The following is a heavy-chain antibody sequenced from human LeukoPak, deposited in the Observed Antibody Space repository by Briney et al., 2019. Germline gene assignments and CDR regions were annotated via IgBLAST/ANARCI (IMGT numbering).Heavy chain of an antibody. CDR2: ISGSGGST. Sequence: PGASLRLSCAASGFTFSSYAMSWVRQAPGKGLEWVSAISGSGGSTYYADSVKGRFTISRDNSKNTLYLQMNSLRAEDTAVYYCARDKVMRGVAYYFDYWGQGTLVTVSS. CDR1: GFTFSSYA. V-gene: IGHV3-23*01. D-gene: IGHD3-16*01. CDR3: ARDKVMRGVAYYFDY. J-gene: IGHJ4*02.